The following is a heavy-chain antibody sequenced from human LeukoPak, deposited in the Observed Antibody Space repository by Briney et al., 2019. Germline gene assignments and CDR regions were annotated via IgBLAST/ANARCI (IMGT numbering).Heavy chain of an antibody. CDR1: GFTFSSNS. V-gene: IGHV3-21*01. J-gene: IGHJ3*02. D-gene: IGHD4-17*01. Sequence: GGSLRLTCAASGFTFSSNSMNWDWQTQGKGMERVSSISSSSSYIYYADSVKGRFTISRDNAKNSLYLQMNSLRAEDTAVYYCARVVTTYAFDIWGQGTMVTVSS. CDR2: ISSSSSYI. CDR3: ARVVTTYAFDI.